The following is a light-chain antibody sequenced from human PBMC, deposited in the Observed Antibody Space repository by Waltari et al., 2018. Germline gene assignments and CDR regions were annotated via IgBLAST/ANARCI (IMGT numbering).Light chain of an antibody. CDR2: NAS. J-gene: IGKJ1*01. CDR1: QTFGSPF. V-gene: IGKV3-20*01. CDR3: QYHDGPWT. Sequence: EIVLEQSPDTLSLSPGERATLSCRASQTFGSPFLAWFQQKPGQSPRLLIFNASARATGVPDRFSGRASGTDFTLTITRLEPEDFAVYFCQYHDGPWTFGRGTKV.